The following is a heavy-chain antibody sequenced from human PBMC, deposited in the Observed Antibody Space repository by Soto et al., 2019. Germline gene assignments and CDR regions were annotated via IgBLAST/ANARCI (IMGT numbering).Heavy chain of an antibody. V-gene: IGHV1-69*12. D-gene: IGHD4-4*01. CDR2: IIPLFRTP. Sequence: QVQLVQSGAEMKEPGSSVKVSCKTSGGTFSSSAISWLRQAPGPGLEWMGGIIPLFRTPDYAQKFQGRVTIAADESTSTASMELSSLRAEDTAVYYCARDNDRLQLGGNYYYILDVWGQGTTITVSS. CDR3: ARDNDRLQLGGNYYYILDV. J-gene: IGHJ6*02. CDR1: GGTFSSSA.